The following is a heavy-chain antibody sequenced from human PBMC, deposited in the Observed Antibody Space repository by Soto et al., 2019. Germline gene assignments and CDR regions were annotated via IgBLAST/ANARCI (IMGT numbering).Heavy chain of an antibody. Sequence: QVQLVQSGAEVKKPGASVKVSCKASGYTFTSYDINWVRQATGQGLEWMGWMNPNSGNTGYAQKFQGRVTMTRNTSISTAYMELSSLRSEDTVVYYCARVPKITFGGVIVAAYYYGMDVWGQGTTVTVSS. CDR2: MNPNSGNT. CDR1: GYTFTSYD. D-gene: IGHD3-16*02. J-gene: IGHJ6*02. CDR3: ARVPKITFGGVIVAAYYYGMDV. V-gene: IGHV1-8*01.